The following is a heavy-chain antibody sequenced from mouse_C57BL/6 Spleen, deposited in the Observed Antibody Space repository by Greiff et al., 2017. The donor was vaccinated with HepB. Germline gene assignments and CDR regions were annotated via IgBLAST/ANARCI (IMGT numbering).Heavy chain of an antibody. CDR2: IYPRSGNT. CDR3: AREGSTVGGGFDY. Sequence: QVHVKQSGAELARPGASVKLSCKASGYTFTSYGISWVKQRTGQGLEWIGEIYPRSGNTYYNEKFKGKATLTADKSSSTAYMELRSLTSEDSAVYFCAREGSTVGGGFDYWGQGTTLTVSS. V-gene: IGHV1-81*01. CDR1: GYTFTSYG. J-gene: IGHJ2*01. D-gene: IGHD1-1*01.